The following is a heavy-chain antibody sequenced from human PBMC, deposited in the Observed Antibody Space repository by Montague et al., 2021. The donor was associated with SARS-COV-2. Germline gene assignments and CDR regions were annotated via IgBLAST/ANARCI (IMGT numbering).Heavy chain of an antibody. CDR1: GGSIRAGYY. J-gene: IGHJ6*02. D-gene: IGHD6-19*01. CDR2: IYYSGST. V-gene: IGHV4-31*03. Sequence: TLSLTCTVSGGSIRAGYYWTWIRQFPGKGLEWIGYIYYSGSTXYNPSLKSRVIMSIDTSKHQFSLKVSSVTAADTATYFCASAIAVADTHYYYYGMDVWGQGTTVTVSS. CDR3: ASAIAVADTHYYYYGMDV.